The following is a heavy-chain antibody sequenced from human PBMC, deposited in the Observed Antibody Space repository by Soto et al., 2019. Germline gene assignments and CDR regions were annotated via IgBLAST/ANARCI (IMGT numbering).Heavy chain of an antibody. Sequence: QVQLVQSGAEVKKPGSSVKVSCKASGGTFSSYAISWVRQAPGQGLEWMGGIIPIFGTANYAQKFQGRVTITADESTRTAYMELSSLRSEDTSVYYCATSASMVAKRDSWGQGTLVTVSS. V-gene: IGHV1-69*01. D-gene: IGHD5-12*01. CDR3: ATSASMVAKRDS. CDR2: IIPIFGTA. J-gene: IGHJ4*02. CDR1: GGTFSSYA.